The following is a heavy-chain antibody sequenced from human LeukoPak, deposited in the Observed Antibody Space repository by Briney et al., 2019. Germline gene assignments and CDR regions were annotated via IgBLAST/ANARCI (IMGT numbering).Heavy chain of an antibody. D-gene: IGHD3-16*02. J-gene: IGHJ4*02. CDR3: ATDLPYDYVWGSYPY. CDR2: FDPKDGET. Sequence: ASVKVSCKVSGYTLTELSMHWVRQAPGKGLEWMGGFDPKDGETIYAQKFQGRVTMTEDTSTDTAYMELSSLRSEDTAVYYCATDLPYDYVWGSYPYWGQGTLVTVSS. V-gene: IGHV1-24*01. CDR1: GYTLTELS.